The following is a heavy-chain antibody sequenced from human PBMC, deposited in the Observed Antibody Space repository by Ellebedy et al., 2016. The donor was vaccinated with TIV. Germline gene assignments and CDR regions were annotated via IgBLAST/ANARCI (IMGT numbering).Heavy chain of an antibody. V-gene: IGHV3-21*01. D-gene: IGHD2-15*01. CDR2: ISTISDDV. CDR1: GFAFGGFC. J-gene: IGHJ6*03. Sequence: GESLKISCAASGFAFGGFCMNWVRQAPGKGLEWVSSISTISDDVHHADSVKGRFTISRDNAKNSIYLQMNNLRPEDTAVYYCARFSRGAPFVDYLYYMDVWGKGTAVTVFS. CDR3: ARFSRGAPFVDYLYYMDV.